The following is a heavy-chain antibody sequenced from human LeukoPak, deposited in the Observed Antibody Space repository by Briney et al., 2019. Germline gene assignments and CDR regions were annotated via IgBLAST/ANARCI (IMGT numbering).Heavy chain of an antibody. CDR3: AKPLLRDVWFGES. J-gene: IGHJ4*02. Sequence: GGSLRLSCAASGFTFSSYGIHWVRQSPDKGLEWVAFIRYEGSEKFYADSVKGRFTISRDNSKNTVYLQMNTLRTEDTAVYYCAKPLLRDVWFGESGGQGTRVTVSS. CDR2: IRYEGSEK. V-gene: IGHV3-30*02. CDR1: GFTFSSYG. D-gene: IGHD3-10*01.